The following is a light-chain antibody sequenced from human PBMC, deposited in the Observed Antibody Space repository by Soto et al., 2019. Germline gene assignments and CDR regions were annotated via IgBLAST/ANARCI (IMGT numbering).Light chain of an antibody. J-gene: IGKJ4*01. Sequence: EIVLAQSPGTLSLSPGERTTLSCRASQTVSRSYLGWYQQKPGQAPRLLMYGASTRATGIPARFSGSGSGTEFTLTISSLQSEDVAVYYCKQYNYWLTFGGGTKV. V-gene: IGKV3-15*01. CDR3: KQYNYWLT. CDR2: GAS. CDR1: QTVSRSY.